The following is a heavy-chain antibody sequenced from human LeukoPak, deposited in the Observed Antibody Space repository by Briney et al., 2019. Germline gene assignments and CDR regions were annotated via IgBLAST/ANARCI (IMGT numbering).Heavy chain of an antibody. CDR3: ATAGYYYDSSGYYLKY. J-gene: IGHJ4*02. CDR1: GYTLTELS. D-gene: IGHD3-22*01. V-gene: IGHV1-24*01. Sequence: ASVKVSCKVSGYTLTELSMHWVRQAPGKGLGWMGGFDPEDGETIYAQKFQGRVTMTEDTSTDTAYMELSSLRSEDTAVYYCATAGYYYDSSGYYLKYWGQGTLVTVSS. CDR2: FDPEDGET.